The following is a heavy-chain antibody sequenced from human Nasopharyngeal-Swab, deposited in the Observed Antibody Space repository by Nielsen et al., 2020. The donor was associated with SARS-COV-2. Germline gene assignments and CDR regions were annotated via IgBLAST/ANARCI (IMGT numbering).Heavy chain of an antibody. D-gene: IGHD1-1*01. Sequence: SLKISCEASGFTFDDYAMHWVRQVPGKGLEWVSRISWNSGNIIYADSVRGRFTISRDNTKKILLLEMNSLRPEDTAFYYCAKDACSTNCNFEFWGQGTLVTVSS. CDR3: AKDACSTNCNFEF. CDR2: ISWNSGNI. CDR1: GFTFDDYA. J-gene: IGHJ4*02. V-gene: IGHV3-9*01.